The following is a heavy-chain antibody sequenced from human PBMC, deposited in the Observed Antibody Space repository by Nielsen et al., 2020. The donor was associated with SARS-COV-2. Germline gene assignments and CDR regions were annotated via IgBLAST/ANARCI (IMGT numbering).Heavy chain of an antibody. CDR1: GYTFTGYY. D-gene: IGHD2-2*01. J-gene: IGHJ6*02. Sequence: ASVKVSCKASGYTFTGYYMHWVRQAPGQGLEWMGRINPNSGDTNYAQKLQGRVTMTTDTSTSTAYMELRSLRSDDTAVYYCAREGCSSTSCYPEVINYYYYGMDVWGQGTTVTVSS. V-gene: IGHV1-2*06. CDR2: INPNSGDT. CDR3: AREGCSSTSCYPEVINYYYYGMDV.